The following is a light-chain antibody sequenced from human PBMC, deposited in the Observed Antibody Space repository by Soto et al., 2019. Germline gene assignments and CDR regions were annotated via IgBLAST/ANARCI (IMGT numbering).Light chain of an antibody. J-gene: IGKJ1*01. V-gene: IGKV1-5*03. CDR2: KAS. CDR3: QRHPTYLEG. Sequence: DVQRPRSPSALFGSVGGRVTSTCRASQTISSWLAWYQQKPGKAPKLLIYKASTFKSGVPSRFSCSGSGTEFTLSVCGLGLPAFALYCSQRHPTYLEGFGQG. CDR1: QTISSW.